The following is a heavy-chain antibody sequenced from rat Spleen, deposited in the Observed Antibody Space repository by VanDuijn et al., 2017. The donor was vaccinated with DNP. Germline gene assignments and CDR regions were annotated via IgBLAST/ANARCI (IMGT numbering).Heavy chain of an antibody. CDR2: VWIGGTT. CDR3: ARTGFDY. D-gene: IGHD5-1*01. J-gene: IGHJ2*01. CDR1: GFSLTNHH. V-gene: IGHV2-41*01. Sequence: QVQLKESGPGLVQPSQTLSLTCTVAGFSLTNHHVHWVRQPSGKGLEWMGVVWIGGTTHISSIFKSRVSINRDTSRNQVFLKMNSLQTEDIATYYCARTGFDYWGQGVMVTVSS.